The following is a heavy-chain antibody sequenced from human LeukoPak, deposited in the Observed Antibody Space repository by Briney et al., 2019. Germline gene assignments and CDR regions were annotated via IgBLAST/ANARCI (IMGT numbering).Heavy chain of an antibody. CDR3: AKDHLVTIFGVVSRAFDY. V-gene: IGHV3-66*01. D-gene: IGHD3-3*01. Sequence: GGSLRLSCAVSGFSVSDYYMNWVRQAPGRGLEWVSVIYSDGGTYYADSVKGRFVISRDDSENTLYLQMNSLRAEDTAVYYCAKDHLVTIFGVVSRAFDYWGQGTLVTVSS. CDR1: GFSVSDYY. CDR2: IYSDGGT. J-gene: IGHJ4*02.